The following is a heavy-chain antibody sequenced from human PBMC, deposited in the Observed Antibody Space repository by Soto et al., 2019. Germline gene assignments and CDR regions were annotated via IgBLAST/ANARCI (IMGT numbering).Heavy chain of an antibody. CDR1: GLTFSNDA. D-gene: IGHD3-16*01. Sequence: GGSLRLSCAASGLTFSNDAMSWVRQAPGKGLECVSAISGSGATSYYADSVKGRFTISRDNSRNTLYLQMNSLRAEDTAVYYCAKRGDYRSFDYWGQGTLVTVSS. CDR2: ISGSGATS. V-gene: IGHV3-23*01. J-gene: IGHJ4*02. CDR3: AKRGDYRSFDY.